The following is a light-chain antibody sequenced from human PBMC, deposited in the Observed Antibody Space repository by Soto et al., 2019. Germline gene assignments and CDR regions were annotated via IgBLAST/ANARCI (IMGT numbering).Light chain of an antibody. Sequence: DVQMTQYHSTLPASVEDRVTITCRASQSISNWLAWYQPNPGTAPKVLIYHASNLQSGVPSRFSGSGSGTEFTLTISSLQPDDFATYYCQQYNSYSFGQGTKVDIK. CDR2: HAS. CDR3: QQYNSYS. V-gene: IGKV1-5*01. CDR1: QSISNW. J-gene: IGKJ1*01.